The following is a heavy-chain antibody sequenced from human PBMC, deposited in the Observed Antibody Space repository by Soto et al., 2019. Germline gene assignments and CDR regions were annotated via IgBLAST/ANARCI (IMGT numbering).Heavy chain of an antibody. CDR1: GYTFTSYG. D-gene: IGHD2-2*02. V-gene: IGHV1-18*04. J-gene: IGHJ6*02. CDR2: ISAYNGNT. Sequence: ASVKVSCKASGYTFTSYGISWVRQAPGQGLEWMGWISAYNGNTNYAQKLQGRVTMTTDTSTSTAYMELRSLRSDDTAVYYCARDSDCSSTSCYTGYYYYYYYGMDVWGQGTKVTVSS. CDR3: ARDSDCSSTSCYTGYYYYYYYGMDV.